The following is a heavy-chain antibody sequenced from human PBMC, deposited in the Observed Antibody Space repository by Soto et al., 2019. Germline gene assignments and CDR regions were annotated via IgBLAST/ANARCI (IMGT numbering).Heavy chain of an antibody. D-gene: IGHD2-15*01. CDR1: GFTVSSNY. CDR3: TTGFTSLAPFDI. CDR2: IYSGGST. J-gene: IGHJ3*02. Sequence: GGSLRLSCAASGFTVSSNYMSWVRQAPGKGLEWVSVIYSGGSTYYADSVKGRFTISRDNSKNTLYLQMNSLRAEDTAVYYCTTGFTSLAPFDIWGQGTMVTVS. V-gene: IGHV3-66*01.